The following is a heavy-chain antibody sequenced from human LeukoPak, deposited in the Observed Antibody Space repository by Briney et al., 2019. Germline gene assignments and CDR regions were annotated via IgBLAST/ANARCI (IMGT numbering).Heavy chain of an antibody. CDR1: GGSISSGGYY. J-gene: IGHJ6*02. CDR3: ARLSGGWYSLYYYYGMDV. CDR2: IYYSGST. Sequence: SETLSLTCTVSGGSISSGGYYWSWIRQHPGKGLEWIGYIYYSGSTYYNPSLKSRVTISVDTSKNQFSLKLSSVTAADTAVYYCARLSGGWYSLYYYYGMDVWGQGTTVTVSS. D-gene: IGHD6-19*01. V-gene: IGHV4-31*03.